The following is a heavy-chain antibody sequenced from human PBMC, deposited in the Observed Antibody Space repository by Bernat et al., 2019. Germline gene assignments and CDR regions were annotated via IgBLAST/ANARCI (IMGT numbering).Heavy chain of an antibody. CDR3: ARDVEQWLVTGGDY. J-gene: IGHJ4*02. D-gene: IGHD6-19*01. Sequence: QVQLVESGGGVVQPGRSLRLSCAASGFTFSSYAMHWVRQAPGKGLEWVAVISYDGSNKYYADSVKGRFTISRDNSKITLYLQMNSLRAEDTAVYYCARDVEQWLVTGGDYWGQGTLVTVSS. V-gene: IGHV3-30*01. CDR1: GFTFSSYA. CDR2: ISYDGSNK.